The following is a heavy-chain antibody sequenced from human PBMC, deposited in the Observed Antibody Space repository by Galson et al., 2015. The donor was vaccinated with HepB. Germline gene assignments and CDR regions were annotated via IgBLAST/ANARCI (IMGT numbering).Heavy chain of an antibody. CDR1: GFTFSHYS. V-gene: IGHV3-21*01. CDR2: ISSGSTYK. D-gene: IGHD1-14*01. CDR3: AKGSDRAAPSHMDV. J-gene: IGHJ6*02. Sequence: SLRLSCAASGFTFSHYSMNWVRQAPGKGLEWVSSISSGSTYKDYADSLMGRFTISRDNAQISLYLQLDRMRAEDTAVYYCAKGSDRAAPSHMDVWGQGTTVTVS.